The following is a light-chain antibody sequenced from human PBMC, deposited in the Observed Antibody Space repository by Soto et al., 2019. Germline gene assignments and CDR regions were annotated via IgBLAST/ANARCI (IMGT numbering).Light chain of an antibody. V-gene: IGKV1-27*01. CDR1: QGIRNS. Sequence: DIQVTQSPSSLSASVGDRVIITCRASQGIRNSLAWYQQKPGKVPKLLIYAASTLQSGVPSRISGSGSGTEFTLTIDSLQPEDVATYYCLRYYSAPWTFGQGTKVEIK. CDR2: AAS. J-gene: IGKJ1*01. CDR3: LRYYSAPWT.